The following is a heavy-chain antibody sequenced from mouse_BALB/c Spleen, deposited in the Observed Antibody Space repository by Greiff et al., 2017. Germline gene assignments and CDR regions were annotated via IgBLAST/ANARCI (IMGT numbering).Heavy chain of an antibody. D-gene: IGHD1-1*01. Sequence: EVKLVESGGGLVQPGGSMKLSCVASGFTFSNYWMNWVRQSPEKGLEWVAEIRLKSNNYATHYAESVKGRFTISRDDSKSSVYLQMNNLRAEDTGIYYCTHGSNYFDYWGQGTTLTVSS. CDR2: IRLKSNNYAT. CDR1: GFTFSNYW. CDR3: THGSNYFDY. V-gene: IGHV6-6*02. J-gene: IGHJ2*01.